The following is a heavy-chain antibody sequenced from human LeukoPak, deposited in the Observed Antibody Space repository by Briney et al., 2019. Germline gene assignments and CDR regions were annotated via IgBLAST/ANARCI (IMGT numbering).Heavy chain of an antibody. CDR2: ITGSGGDA. Sequence: LPGGSLRLACAASGFTFSNYAMNWVRQAPGRGLEWVSSITGSGGDANYADSVKGRFTISRDNSKNTLDLQMDSLRAEDTAVYYCAKGLKGCSGSSCYYFFDFWGQGALITVSS. D-gene: IGHD2-15*01. CDR3: AKGLKGCSGSSCYYFFDF. J-gene: IGHJ4*02. CDR1: GFTFSNYA. V-gene: IGHV3-23*01.